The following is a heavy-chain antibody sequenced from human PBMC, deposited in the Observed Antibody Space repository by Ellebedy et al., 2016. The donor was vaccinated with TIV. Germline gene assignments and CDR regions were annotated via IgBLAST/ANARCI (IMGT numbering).Heavy chain of an antibody. D-gene: IGHD6-6*01. Sequence: LRLXCTVSGGSISSGDYYWSWIRQPPGKGLEWIGYIYYSGSTYYNPSLKSRVTISVDTSKNQFSLKLSSVTAADTAVYYCARVEYSSSSVLYWGQGTLVTVSS. J-gene: IGHJ4*02. CDR3: ARVEYSSSSVLY. CDR1: GGSISSGDYY. CDR2: IYYSGST. V-gene: IGHV4-30-4*01.